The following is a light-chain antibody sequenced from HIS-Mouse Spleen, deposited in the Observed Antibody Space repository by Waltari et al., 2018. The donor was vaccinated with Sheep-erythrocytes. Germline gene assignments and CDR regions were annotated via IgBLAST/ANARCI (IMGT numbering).Light chain of an antibody. V-gene: IGLV2-23*01. CDR3: CSYAGSSTPWV. Sequence: QSALTQPASVSGSPGQSITISCTGTSSDVGSYNLVSWYQQHPGKAPQLMIYDGSKRPSGVSNRFSGSKSGNTASLTISGLQAEDEADYYCCSYAGSSTPWVFGGGTKLTVL. J-gene: IGLJ3*02. CDR1: SSDVGSYNL. CDR2: DGS.